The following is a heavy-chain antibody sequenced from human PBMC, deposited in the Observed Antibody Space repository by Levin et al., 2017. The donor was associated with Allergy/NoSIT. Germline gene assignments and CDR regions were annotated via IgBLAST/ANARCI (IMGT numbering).Heavy chain of an antibody. Sequence: SCAASGFTISSNYMSWVRQAPGKGLEWVSVIYSGGSTYYADSVKGRFTISRDNSKNTLYLQMNSLRAEDTAVYYCAREGHPSLPYYFDYWGQGTLVTVSS. V-gene: IGHV3-53*01. CDR3: AREGHPSLPYYFDY. CDR1: GFTISSNY. CDR2: IYSGGST. J-gene: IGHJ4*02.